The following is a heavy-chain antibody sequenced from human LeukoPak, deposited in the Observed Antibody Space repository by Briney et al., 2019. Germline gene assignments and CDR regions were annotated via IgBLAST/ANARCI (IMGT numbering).Heavy chain of an antibody. J-gene: IGHJ5*02. CDR1: GLSLSTFE. V-gene: IGHV3-48*03. D-gene: IGHD5-18*01. Sequence: GGSLRLFYSASGLSLSTFELLWVRQAPARGWAWVSYISGRGDVTDYADSVQDRFTISRDHADNSPHLQRRSLTAEDTAVYYCARAHAICRRRGGQRGPWHTSILDEDEFSFSSGLDTWGQGTLVAVSS. CDR3: ARAHAICRRRGGQRGPWHTSILDEDEFSFSSGLDT. CDR2: ISGRGDVT.